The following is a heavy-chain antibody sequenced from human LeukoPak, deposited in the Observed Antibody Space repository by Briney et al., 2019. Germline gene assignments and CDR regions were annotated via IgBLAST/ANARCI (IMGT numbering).Heavy chain of an antibody. CDR3: ARDLFG. Sequence: GGSLRLSCAASGFTFSSFGMNWVRQAPVKGLEWVSSISSTSTYIYYAESVKGRFTISRDNAKNSLYLQMNSLRAEDTAMYYCARDLFGGGQGTLVTVSS. CDR1: GFTFSSFG. CDR2: ISSTSTYI. D-gene: IGHD3-16*01. V-gene: IGHV3-21*01. J-gene: IGHJ4*02.